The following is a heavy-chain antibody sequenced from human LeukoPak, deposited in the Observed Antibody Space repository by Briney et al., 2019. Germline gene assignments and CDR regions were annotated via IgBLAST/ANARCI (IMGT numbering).Heavy chain of an antibody. D-gene: IGHD3-22*01. J-gene: IGHJ4*02. CDR1: GFTFSTYW. Sequence: GGSLRLSCAASGFTFSTYWMSWVRQAPGKGLEWVANIKEDGSEKYYVDSVKGRITISRDNAKNSLYLQMNSLRAEDTAVYFCARVRDHFDSIVDYWGQGTLVTVSS. V-gene: IGHV3-7*01. CDR3: ARVRDHFDSIVDY. CDR2: IKEDGSEK.